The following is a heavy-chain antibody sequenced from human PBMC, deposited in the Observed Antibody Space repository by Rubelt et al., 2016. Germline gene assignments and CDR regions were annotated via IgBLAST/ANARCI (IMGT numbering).Heavy chain of an antibody. Sequence: WYDGSNKYYADSVKGRFTISRDNSKNTLYLQMNSLRAEDTAVYYCAKDVPDIVVVPAVNDAVDIWGQGTMVTVSS. CDR3: AKDVPDIVVVPAVNDAVDI. J-gene: IGHJ3*02. D-gene: IGHD2-2*01. V-gene: IGHV3-33*06. CDR2: WYDGSNK.